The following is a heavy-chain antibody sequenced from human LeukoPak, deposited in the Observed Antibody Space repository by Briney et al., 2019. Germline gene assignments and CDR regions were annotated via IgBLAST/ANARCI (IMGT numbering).Heavy chain of an antibody. J-gene: IGHJ4*02. CDR2: ISSSGSTM. V-gene: IGHV3-48*03. D-gene: IGHD3-10*01. Sequence: GGSLRLSCAASGFTFSSFEISWVRQAPGTGLEWISYISSSGSTMYYADSVKGHFTTSRDNVKNSLYLQMNSLRAEDTAVYYCARGMRLVRGLMFDYWGQGTLVTVSS. CDR3: ARGMRLVRGLMFDY. CDR1: GFTFSSFE.